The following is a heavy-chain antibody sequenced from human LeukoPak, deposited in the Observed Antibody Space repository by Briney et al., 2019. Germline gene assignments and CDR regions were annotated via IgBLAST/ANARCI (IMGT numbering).Heavy chain of an antibody. CDR2: ISSSSSYT. Sequence: PGGSLRLSCAASGFTFSSYEMNWVRQAPGKGLEWVSYISSSSSYTNYADSVKGRFTISRDNAKNSLYLQMNSLRAEDTAVYYCARLGSGSYYRKKESFDYWGQGTLVTVSS. J-gene: IGHJ4*02. V-gene: IGHV3-21*05. D-gene: IGHD3-10*01. CDR3: ARLGSGSYYRKKESFDY. CDR1: GFTFSSYE.